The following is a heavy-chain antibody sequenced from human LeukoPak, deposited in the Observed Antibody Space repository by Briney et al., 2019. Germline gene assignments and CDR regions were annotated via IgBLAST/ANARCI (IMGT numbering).Heavy chain of an antibody. V-gene: IGHV3-30-3*01. J-gene: IGHJ4*02. CDR3: ARESATRDFDY. Sequence: GGSLRLSCAASGFTFSSYAMHWVRQAPGKGLEWVAVISYDGSNKYYADSVKGRFTISRDNSKNTLYQQMNSLRAEDTAAYYCARESATRDFDYWGQGTLVTVSS. CDR2: ISYDGSNK. CDR1: GFTFSSYA.